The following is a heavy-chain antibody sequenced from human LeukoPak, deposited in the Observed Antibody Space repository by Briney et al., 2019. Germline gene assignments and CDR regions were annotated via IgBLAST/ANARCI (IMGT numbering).Heavy chain of an antibody. CDR2: ISGSGGNT. D-gene: IGHD6-13*01. CDR3: AKRLTGGSSWSYSDD. J-gene: IGHJ4*02. CDR1: GLIVSSYA. Sequence: GGSLRLSCAASGLIVSSYAMSWVRRAPGKGLEWVSTISGSGGNTFYADAVKGRFTISRDNSKNTLYLQMDSLRVEDTAVYYCAKRLTGGSSWSYSDDWGQGTLVTVSP. V-gene: IGHV3-23*01.